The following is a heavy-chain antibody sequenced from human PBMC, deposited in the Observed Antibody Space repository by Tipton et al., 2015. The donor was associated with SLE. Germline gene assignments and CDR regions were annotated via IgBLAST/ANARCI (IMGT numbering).Heavy chain of an antibody. V-gene: IGHV4-39*07. J-gene: IGHJ3*01. CDR1: GGSISSSSYY. Sequence: TLSLTCTVSGGSISSSSYYWGWIRQPPGKGLEWIGSIYYSGSTNYNPSLKSRITISVDTSKNQFSLKLSSVTAADTAVYYCARVLAGAFDFWGQGTMVTVSS. CDR3: ARVLAGAFDF. D-gene: IGHD6-19*01. CDR2: IYYSGST.